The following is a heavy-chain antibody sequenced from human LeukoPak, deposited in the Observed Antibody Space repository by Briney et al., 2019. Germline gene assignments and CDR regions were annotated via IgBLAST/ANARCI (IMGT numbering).Heavy chain of an antibody. Sequence: GGSLRLSCAASGITFSSYGMHWVRQAPGKGLEWVAVIWYDGSNKYYADSVKGRFTISRDNSKNTLYLQMNSLRAEDTAVYYCARDNSGYAFDYWGQGTLVTVSS. CDR2: IWYDGSNK. D-gene: IGHD5-12*01. J-gene: IGHJ4*02. CDR3: ARDNSGYAFDY. V-gene: IGHV3-33*01. CDR1: GITFSSYG.